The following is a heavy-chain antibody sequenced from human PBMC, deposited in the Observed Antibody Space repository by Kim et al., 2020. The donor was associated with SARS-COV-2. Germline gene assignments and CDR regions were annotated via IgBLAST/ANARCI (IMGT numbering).Heavy chain of an antibody. CDR1: GYTFTGYY. CDR3: ARARPYYYDQEDAFDI. D-gene: IGHD3-22*01. Sequence: ASVKVSCKASGYTFTGYYMHWVRQAPGQGLEWMGWINPNSGGTNYAQKFQGRVTMTRDTSISTAYMELSRLRSDDTAVYYCARARPYYYDQEDAFDIWGQGTMVTVSS. J-gene: IGHJ3*02. CDR2: INPNSGGT. V-gene: IGHV1-2*02.